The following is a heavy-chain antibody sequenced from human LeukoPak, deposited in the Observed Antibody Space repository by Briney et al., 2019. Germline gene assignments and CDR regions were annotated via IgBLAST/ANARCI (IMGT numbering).Heavy chain of an antibody. D-gene: IGHD5/OR15-5a*01. J-gene: IGHJ4*02. V-gene: IGHV4-31*03. CDR3: AGAVSVYYFDY. CDR2: IYYSGST. Sequence: SQTLSLTCTVSGGSISSGGYYWSWIRQHPGKGLEWIGYIYYSGSTYYNPSLKSRVTISADTSKNQFSLKLSSVTAADTAVYYRAGAVSVYYFDYWGQGTLVTVSS. CDR1: GGSISSGGYY.